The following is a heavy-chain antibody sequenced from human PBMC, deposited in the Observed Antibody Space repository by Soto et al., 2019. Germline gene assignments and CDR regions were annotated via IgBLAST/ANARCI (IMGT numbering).Heavy chain of an antibody. V-gene: IGHV3-48*01. J-gene: IGHJ5*02. CDR3: ARHPERIAEIGWFDP. CDR2: ISSNSSTI. CDR1: GFTFSSYS. D-gene: IGHD6-13*01. Sequence: EVPLVESGGGLVQPGGSLRLSCAASGFTFSSYSMNWVRQAPGKGLEWVSYISSNSSTIYYADSVKGRFTISRDNAKNSLYLQMNSLIAEDTAVYYCARHPERIAEIGWFDPWGQGTLVTVSS.